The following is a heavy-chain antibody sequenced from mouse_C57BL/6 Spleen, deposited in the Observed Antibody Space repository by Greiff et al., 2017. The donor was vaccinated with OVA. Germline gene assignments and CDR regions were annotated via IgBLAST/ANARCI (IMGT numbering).Heavy chain of an antibody. Sequence: QVQLQQPGAELVRPGSSVKLSCKASGYTFTSYGMHWVKQRPIQGLEWIGNIDPSDSGTNYNQKFKDKATLTVDKSSSTAYMQLRSLTSEDSAVYFCARYDYGSSYGYFAVWGTGTPVTVSA. D-gene: IGHD1-1*01. CDR3: ARYDYGSSYGYFAV. V-gene: IGHV1-52*01. CDR2: IDPSDSGT. CDR1: GYTFTSYG. J-gene: IGHJ1*03.